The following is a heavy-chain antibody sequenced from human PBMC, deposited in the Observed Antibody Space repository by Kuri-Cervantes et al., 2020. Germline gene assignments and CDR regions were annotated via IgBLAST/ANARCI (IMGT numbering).Heavy chain of an antibody. Sequence: GESLKISCAASGFAFSSYGMHWVRQAPGKGLEWVSFIRYDGNNKYYADFVKGRFTISRDNSKNTLDLQMSSLRPDDTAVYYCAKNRGPRVGYYDSSGSDAFDYWGQGTLVTVSS. J-gene: IGHJ4*02. D-gene: IGHD3-22*01. CDR1: GFAFSSYG. V-gene: IGHV3-30*02. CDR2: IRYDGNNK. CDR3: AKNRGPRVGYYDSSGSDAFDY.